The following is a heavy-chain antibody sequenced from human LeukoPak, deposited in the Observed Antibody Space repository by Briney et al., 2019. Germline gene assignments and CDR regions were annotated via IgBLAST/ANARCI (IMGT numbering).Heavy chain of an antibody. J-gene: IGHJ3*02. Sequence: GGSLRLSCAASGFTFSSYGMNWVRQAPGKGLEWVSYISSSSSTIYYADSVKGRFTISRDNAKNSLYLQMDSLRAEDTAVYYCARGSARFAFDIWGQGTMVTVSS. CDR3: ARGSARFAFDI. D-gene: IGHD6-25*01. CDR1: GFTFSSYG. V-gene: IGHV3-48*01. CDR2: ISSSSSTI.